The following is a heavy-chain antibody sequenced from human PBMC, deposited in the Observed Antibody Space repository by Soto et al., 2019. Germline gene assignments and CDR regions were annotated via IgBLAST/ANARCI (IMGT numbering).Heavy chain of an antibody. CDR1: GYTFTSYG. D-gene: IGHD6-19*01. V-gene: IGHV1-3*01. Sequence: ASVKVSCKASGYTFTSYGISWVRQAPGQGLEWMGWINAGNGNTKYSQKFQGRVTITRDTSASTAYMELSSLRSEDTAVYYCARSIGSGWFQNNKNWFDPLGQGNLVTVS. J-gene: IGHJ5*02. CDR2: INAGNGNT. CDR3: ARSIGSGWFQNNKNWFDP.